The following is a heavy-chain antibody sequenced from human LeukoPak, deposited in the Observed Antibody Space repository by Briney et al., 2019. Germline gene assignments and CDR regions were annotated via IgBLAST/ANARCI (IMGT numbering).Heavy chain of an antibody. V-gene: IGHV3-74*01. CDR2: ISGDGSTT. CDR1: GFTFSSYW. Sequence: QPGGSLRLSCAASGFTFSSYWMHWVRQAPGKGLVWVSRISGDGSTTRYADSVKGRFTISRDNAKNTLFLQMSSLRAEDTAVYYCARDNNWNYPDYWGQGTLVTVSS. D-gene: IGHD1-7*01. CDR3: ARDNNWNYPDY. J-gene: IGHJ4*02.